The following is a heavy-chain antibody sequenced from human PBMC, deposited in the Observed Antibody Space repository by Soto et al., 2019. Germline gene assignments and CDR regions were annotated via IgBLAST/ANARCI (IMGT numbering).Heavy chain of an antibody. V-gene: IGHV3-23*01. J-gene: IGHJ4*02. D-gene: IGHD2-8*02. CDR3: ARDGIGGVAFWGYLDY. CDR2: INSGNGPT. CDR1: GFTFPSYT. Sequence: GGSLRLSCSASGFTFPSYTMSWVRLAPGKGLEWVSGINSGNGPTYYADDVMGRFTISRDNSKNMLYLEMNSLRVEDTALYYCARDGIGGVAFWGYLDYWGQGTLVTVSS.